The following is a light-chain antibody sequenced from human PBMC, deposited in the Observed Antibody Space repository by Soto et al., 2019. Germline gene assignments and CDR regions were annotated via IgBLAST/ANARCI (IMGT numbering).Light chain of an antibody. V-gene: IGLV2-14*03. CDR3: SSYTGSSTLLV. CDR1: SRDVGGYNY. J-gene: IGLJ2*01. Sequence: QSALTQPASVSGSPGQSITISCTGTSRDVGGYNYVSWYQHHPGKAPKLKIYDVNKRPSGVSNRFSGSKSGNTASLTISGLQAEDEADYYCSSYTGSSTLLVFGGGTKLTVL. CDR2: DVN.